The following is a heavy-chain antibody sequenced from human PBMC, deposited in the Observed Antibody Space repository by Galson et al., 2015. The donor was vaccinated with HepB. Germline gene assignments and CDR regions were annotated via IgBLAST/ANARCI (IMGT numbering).Heavy chain of an antibody. Sequence: SLRLSCAASGFTFTRYAMTWVRQAPGKRLEWVSSITSSGGNSYYTDSVQGRFTISRHNFKNTLYLQMNSLRAEDTAVYYCARGPRYYYDSSGPGYFDYWGQGTLVTVSS. D-gene: IGHD3-22*01. J-gene: IGHJ4*02. CDR2: ITSSGGNS. CDR3: ARGPRYYYDSSGPGYFDY. V-gene: IGHV3-23*01. CDR1: GFTFTRYA.